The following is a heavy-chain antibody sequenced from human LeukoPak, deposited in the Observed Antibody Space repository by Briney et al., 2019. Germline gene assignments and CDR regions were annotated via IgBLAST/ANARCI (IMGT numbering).Heavy chain of an antibody. CDR1: GFTFSGYW. D-gene: IGHD5-24*01. CDR3: ARGRDGYNHYYYYFYMDV. Sequence: SGGSLRPSCAASGFTFSGYWMNWVRQAPGKGLEWVATIKEDGSEKYNVDSVKGRFTISRDNAKSSLYLQMNSLRGEDAAVYYCARGRDGYNHYYYYFYMDVWGKGTTVTVSS. V-gene: IGHV3-7*01. CDR2: IKEDGSEK. J-gene: IGHJ6*03.